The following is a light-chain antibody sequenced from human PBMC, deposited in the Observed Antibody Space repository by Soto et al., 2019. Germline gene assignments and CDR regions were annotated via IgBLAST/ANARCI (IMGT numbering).Light chain of an antibody. Sequence: AIQLTQSPSSLSASVGDRVTITCRASQGINSALAWYQQKPGKAPKLLIYYAPSLESGVPSRFTGSGSGTDFTLTISSLQPEDFATYYCHQFTSYPLTFGGGTKVEIK. CDR2: YAP. V-gene: IGKV1-13*02. CDR1: QGINSA. J-gene: IGKJ4*01. CDR3: HQFTSYPLT.